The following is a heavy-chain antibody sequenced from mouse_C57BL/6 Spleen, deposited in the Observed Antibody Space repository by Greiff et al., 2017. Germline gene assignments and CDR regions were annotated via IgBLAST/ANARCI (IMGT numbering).Heavy chain of an antibody. D-gene: IGHD1-1*01. CDR2: INPGSGGT. CDR1: GYAFTNYL. J-gene: IGHJ2*01. CDR3: AREGGVGRDFDY. Sequence: QVQLKESGAELVRPGTSVKVSCKASGYAFTNYLIEWVKQRPGQGLEWIGVINPGSGGTNYNEKFKGKATLTADKSSSTAYMQLSSLTSEEAADYFGAREGGVGRDFDYWGQGTTLTVSS. V-gene: IGHV1-54*01.